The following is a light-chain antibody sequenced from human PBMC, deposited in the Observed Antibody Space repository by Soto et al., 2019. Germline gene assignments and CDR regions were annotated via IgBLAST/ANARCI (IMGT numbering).Light chain of an antibody. V-gene: IGLV2-8*01. Sequence: QSALTQPPSASGSPGQSVTISCTGASSDVGGYNFVSWYQHHPGKVPRLMIYDVTQRPSGVPDRFSGSKSGNTASLTVSGLQVDDEAYYYCSSYAGSSIPVAFGGGTKLTVL. CDR1: SSDVGGYNF. CDR2: DVT. J-gene: IGLJ2*01. CDR3: SSYAGSSIPVA.